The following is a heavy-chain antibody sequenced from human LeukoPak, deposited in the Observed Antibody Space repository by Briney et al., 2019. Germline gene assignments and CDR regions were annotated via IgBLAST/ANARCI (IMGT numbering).Heavy chain of an antibody. D-gene: IGHD6-19*01. CDR1: GGSISSFY. CDR2: IYTSGST. Sequence: SETLSLTCTVSGGSISSFYWSWIRQPAGKGLEWIGRIYTSGSTNYNPSLKSRVTMSVNTSKNQLSLKLSSVTAADTAVYYCARGGYSSGWYPSWYFDLWGRGTLVTVSS. V-gene: IGHV4-4*07. J-gene: IGHJ2*01. CDR3: ARGGYSSGWYPSWYFDL.